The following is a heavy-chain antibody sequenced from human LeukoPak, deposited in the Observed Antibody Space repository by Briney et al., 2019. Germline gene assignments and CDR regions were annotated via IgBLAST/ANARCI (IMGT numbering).Heavy chain of an antibody. Sequence: GGSLRLSCAASGFTLRSYTMNWVRQAPGKGLEWLSRINSDGSTTTYADSVRGRFIISRDNAKNTLYLQMNSLGAEDTAVYYCARVKVGVWGVFDTWGQGTMVTVSS. J-gene: IGHJ3*02. CDR1: GFTLRSYT. CDR2: INSDGSTT. V-gene: IGHV3-74*03. D-gene: IGHD1-26*01. CDR3: ARVKVGVWGVFDT.